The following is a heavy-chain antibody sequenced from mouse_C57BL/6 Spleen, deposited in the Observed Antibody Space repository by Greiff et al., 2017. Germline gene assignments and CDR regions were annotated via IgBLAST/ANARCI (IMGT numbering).Heavy chain of an antibody. J-gene: IGHJ4*01. CDR3: ARDNGDYAMDY. Sequence: EVQLVESGGGLVKPGGSLKLSCAASGFTFSSYAMSWVRQTPEKRLGWVATISAGGSYTYYPDNVKGRFTISRDNAKNNLYMQMSHLQAEDTAMYYCARDNGDYAMDYWGQGTSVTVSS. D-gene: IGHD1-2*01. CDR1: GFTFSSYA. V-gene: IGHV5-4*01. CDR2: ISAGGSYT.